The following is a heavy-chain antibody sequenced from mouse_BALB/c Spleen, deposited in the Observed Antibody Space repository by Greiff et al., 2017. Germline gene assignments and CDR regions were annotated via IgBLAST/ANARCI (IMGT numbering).Heavy chain of an antibody. CDR3: ARDPRGDAMDY. J-gene: IGHJ4*01. CDR1: GFTFTDYY. CDR2: IRNKANGYTT. V-gene: IGHV7-3*02. Sequence: DVMLVESGGGLVQPGGSLRLSCAPSGFTFTDYYMSWVRQPPGKELEWLGFIRNKANGYTTEYSASVKGRFTISRDNSQSILYLQMNTLRAEDSATYYCARDPRGDAMDYWGQGTSVTVSS.